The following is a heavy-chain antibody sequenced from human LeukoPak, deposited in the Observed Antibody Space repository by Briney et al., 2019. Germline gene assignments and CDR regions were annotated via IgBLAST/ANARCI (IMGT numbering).Heavy chain of an antibody. CDR2: ISSSSSYI. D-gene: IGHD3-22*01. V-gene: IGHV3-21*01. CDR3: ARDTIWDDSSDY. J-gene: IGHJ4*02. CDR1: GFTFSSYS. Sequence: KTGGSLRLSCAASGFTFSSYSMNWVRQAPGKGLEWVSSISSSSSYIYYADSVKGRFTISRDNAKNSLYLQMNSLRGEDTAVYYCARDTIWDDSSDYWGQGTLVTVSS.